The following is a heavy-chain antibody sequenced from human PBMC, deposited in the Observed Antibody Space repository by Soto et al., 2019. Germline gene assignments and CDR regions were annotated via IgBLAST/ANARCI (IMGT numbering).Heavy chain of an antibody. CDR2: IIPIFGTA. Sequence: GASVKVSCKASGGTFSSYAISWVRQAPGQGLEWMGGIIPIFGTANYAQKFQGRVTITADESTSTAYMELSSLRSEDTAVYYCARGLLESFCSGTKQQDYYYGMDVWGQGTTVTVSS. J-gene: IGHJ6*02. V-gene: IGHV1-69*13. CDR3: ARGLLESFCSGTKQQDYYYGMDV. CDR1: GGTFSSYA. D-gene: IGHD3-3*01.